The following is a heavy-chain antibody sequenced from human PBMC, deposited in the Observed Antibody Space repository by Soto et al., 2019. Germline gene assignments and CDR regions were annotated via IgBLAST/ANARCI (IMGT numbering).Heavy chain of an antibody. D-gene: IGHD2-21*01. CDR3: ARAGGDNPAEYFQH. CDR1: GGSISSGGYS. J-gene: IGHJ1*01. Sequence: PSETLSLTCAVSGGSISSGGYSWSWIRQPPGKGLEWIGYIYHSGSTHYNPSLKSRVTISVDRSKNQFSLKLSSVTAADTAVYYCARAGGDNPAEYFQHWGQGTLVTVSS. CDR2: IYHSGST. V-gene: IGHV4-30-2*01.